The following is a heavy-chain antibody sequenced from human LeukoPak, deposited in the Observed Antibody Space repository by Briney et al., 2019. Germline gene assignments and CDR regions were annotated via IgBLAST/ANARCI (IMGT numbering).Heavy chain of an antibody. J-gene: IGHJ3*02. CDR2: IYSGGST. V-gene: IGHV3-53*01. CDR3: ARGYEDSGLVVVPAAMEKAVDI. CDR1: GFTVSSIY. D-gene: IGHD2-2*01. Sequence: GGSLRLSCAASGFTVSSIYMSWVRQAPGKGLEWVSVIYSGGSTYYADSVKGRFTISRDNSKNTLYLQMNSLRAEDTAVYYCARGYEDSGLVVVPAAMEKAVDIWGQGTMVTVSS.